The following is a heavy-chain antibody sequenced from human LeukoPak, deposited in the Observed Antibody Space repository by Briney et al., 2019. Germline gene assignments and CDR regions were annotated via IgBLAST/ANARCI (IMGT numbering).Heavy chain of an antibody. D-gene: IGHD6-13*01. CDR1: GYTFTSYG. CDR2: ISAYNGNT. J-gene: IGHJ3*02. CDR3: ARDRLAAAVWRYKDAFDI. Sequence: VASVKVSCKASGYTFTSYGISWVRQAPGQGLEWMGWISAYNGNTNYAQKLQGRVTMTTDTSTSTAYMELRSLRSDDTAVYYCARDRLAAAVWRYKDAFDIWGQGTMVTVSS. V-gene: IGHV1-18*01.